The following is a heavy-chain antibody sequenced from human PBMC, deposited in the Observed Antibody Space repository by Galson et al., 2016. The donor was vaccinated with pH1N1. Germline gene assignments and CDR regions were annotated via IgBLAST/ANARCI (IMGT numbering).Heavy chain of an antibody. D-gene: IGHD1-1*01. Sequence: SLRLSCAASGFTLSSSAMNWVRQAPGKGLEWVSYISATGGSTYYADSVKGRFTISRDTSKNTMYLQMNSLRAEDTAVYYCPKFRASIPWRTGEFDLWGQGTLVTVSS. V-gene: IGHV3-23*01. CDR2: ISATGGST. J-gene: IGHJ4*02. CDR1: GFTLSSSA. CDR3: PKFRASIPWRTGEFDL.